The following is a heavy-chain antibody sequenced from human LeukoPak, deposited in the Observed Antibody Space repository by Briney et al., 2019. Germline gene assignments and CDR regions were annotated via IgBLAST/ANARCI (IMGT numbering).Heavy chain of an antibody. Sequence: SETLSLTCTVSGDSISSFYDWNWIRQPPGKGLEWIGYTNYSGSTHYNPSLKSRVTISVDTTKEKFTLKLSSVTSADTAVYYCASRSGRSYYGLDVWGQGTTVTVSS. D-gene: IGHD3-10*01. V-gene: IGHV4-59*01. CDR2: TNYSGST. CDR1: GDSISSFY. J-gene: IGHJ6*02. CDR3: ASRSGRSYYGLDV.